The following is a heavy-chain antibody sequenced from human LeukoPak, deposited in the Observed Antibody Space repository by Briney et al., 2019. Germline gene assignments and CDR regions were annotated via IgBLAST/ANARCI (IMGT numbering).Heavy chain of an antibody. V-gene: IGHV1-2*02. D-gene: IGHD6-6*01. CDR2: INPNSGGT. CDR1: GYTFTGYY. J-gene: IGHJ4*02. Sequence: ASVKVSCKASGYTFTGYYMHWVRQAPGQGLEWMGWINPNSGGTSYAQKFQGRVTMTRDTSISTAYMELSRLRSDDTAVYYCARVGAAHSEFDYWGQGTLVTVSS. CDR3: ARVGAAHSEFDY.